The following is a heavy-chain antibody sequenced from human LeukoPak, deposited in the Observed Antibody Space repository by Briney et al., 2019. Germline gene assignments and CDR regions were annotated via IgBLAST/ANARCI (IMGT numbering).Heavy chain of an antibody. CDR2: IIPIFGTA. V-gene: IGHV1-69*05. J-gene: IGHJ5*02. CDR3: AGAVSGSGSWITPNWFDP. CDR1: GGTFSSYA. D-gene: IGHD3-10*01. Sequence: SVKVSCKASGGTFSSYAISWVRQAPGQGLEWMGGIIPIFGTANYAQEFQGRVTITTDESTSTAYMELSSLRSEDTAVYYCAGAVSGSGSWITPNWFDPWGQGTLVTVSS.